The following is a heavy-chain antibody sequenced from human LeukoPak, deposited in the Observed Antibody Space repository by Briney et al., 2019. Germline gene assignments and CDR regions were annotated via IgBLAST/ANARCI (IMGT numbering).Heavy chain of an antibody. CDR1: GFTFSSYS. CDR2: ISSSSSYI. J-gene: IGHJ4*02. CDR3: AVCITIFGVVISPFDY. V-gene: IGHV3-21*01. Sequence: GGSLRLSCAASGFTFSSYSMNWVRQAPGKGLEWVSSISSSSSYIYYADSVKGRFTISRGNAKNSLYLQMNSLRAEDTAVYYCAVCITIFGVVISPFDYWGQGTLVTVSS. D-gene: IGHD3-3*01.